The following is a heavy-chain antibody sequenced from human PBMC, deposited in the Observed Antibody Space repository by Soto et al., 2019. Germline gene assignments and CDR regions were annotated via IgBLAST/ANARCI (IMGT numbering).Heavy chain of an antibody. CDR3: TRAADRFDFGWGRNDAFDI. CDR1: GYTFTDFG. D-gene: IGHD3-10*01. J-gene: IGHJ3*02. V-gene: IGHV1-18*01. Sequence: QVQLLQSGPELRKPGASVKVSCKAFGYTFTDFGIGWVRQAPGQGLEWVGWIRAHNQNPNYAKSLQGRVNVTTDTSTNTGFMELTSLRSDDTAVYYCTRAADRFDFGWGRNDAFDIWGQGTMVIVS. CDR2: IRAHNQNP.